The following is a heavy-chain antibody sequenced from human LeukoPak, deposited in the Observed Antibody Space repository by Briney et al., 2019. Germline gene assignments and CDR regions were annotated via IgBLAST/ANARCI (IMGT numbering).Heavy chain of an antibody. CDR2: IYSNGNT. J-gene: IGHJ4*02. V-gene: IGHV3-53*01. CDR1: GFTIKTSY. Sequence: GGSLRLSCAASGFTIKTSYMTWVRQAPGKGLEWVSVIYSNGNTYYADSVKGRFTISRDNSKNTLYLQISSLRVEDTAMYYCVRTSPIDYRGQGTLVSVSS. D-gene: IGHD2-2*01. CDR3: VRTSPIDY.